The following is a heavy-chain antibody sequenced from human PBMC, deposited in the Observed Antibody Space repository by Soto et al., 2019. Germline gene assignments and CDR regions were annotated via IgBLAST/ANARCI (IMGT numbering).Heavy chain of an antibody. Sequence: EVLLLDSGGGLVQPGGSLRLSCAASGFNFDIYAMGWVRQAPGKGLEWVSVITGNGFGTYYPESVQGRFTISRDISKKTLFLQMSSLRAEDTAVYYCARFSGYSGYDPLDYWGQGTLVTVSS. V-gene: IGHV3-23*01. CDR3: ARFSGYSGYDPLDY. CDR2: ITGNGFGT. J-gene: IGHJ4*02. CDR1: GFNFDIYA. D-gene: IGHD5-12*01.